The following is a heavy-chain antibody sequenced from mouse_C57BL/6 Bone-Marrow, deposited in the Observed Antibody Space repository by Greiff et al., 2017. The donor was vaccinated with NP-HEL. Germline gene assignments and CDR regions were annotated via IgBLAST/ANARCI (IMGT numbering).Heavy chain of an antibody. V-gene: IGHV7-1*01. Sequence: EVKLMESGGGLVQSGRSLRLSCATSGFTFSDFYMEWVRQAPGKGLEWIAASRNKANDYTTEYSASVKGRFIVSRDTSQSILYLQMNAQRAEDTAIYYGARDAYYGNYGAMDYWGQGTSVTVSS. CDR3: ARDAYYGNYGAMDY. D-gene: IGHD2-1*01. CDR1: GFTFSDFY. CDR2: SRNKANDYTT. J-gene: IGHJ4*01.